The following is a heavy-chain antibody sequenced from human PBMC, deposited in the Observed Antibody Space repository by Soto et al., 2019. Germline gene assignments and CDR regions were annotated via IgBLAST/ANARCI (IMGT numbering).Heavy chain of an antibody. CDR3: ARDRQTCSGGSCYANWFGP. CDR1: GGTFSSYT. V-gene: IGHV1-69*08. J-gene: IGHJ5*02. D-gene: IGHD2-15*01. Sequence: QVQLVQSGAEVKKPGSSVKVSCKASGGTFSSYTISWVRQAPGQGLEWMGRIIPILGIANYAQKFQGRVTITADKSTSTAYMELSSLRSEDTAVYYCARDRQTCSGGSCYANWFGPWGQGTLVTVSS. CDR2: IIPILGIA.